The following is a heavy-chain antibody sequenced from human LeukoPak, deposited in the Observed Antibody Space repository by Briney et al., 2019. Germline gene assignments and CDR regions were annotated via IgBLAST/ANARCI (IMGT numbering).Heavy chain of an antibody. V-gene: IGHV1-18*04. J-gene: IGHJ4*02. CDR1: GYTFTGYY. CDR2: ISAYNGNT. CDR3: ARESLAAAIDY. Sequence: ASVKVSCKASGYTFTGYYMHWVRQAPGQGLEWMGWISAYNGNTNYAQKLQGRVTMTTDTSTSTAYMELRSLRSDDTAVYYCARESLAAAIDYWGQGTLVTVSS. D-gene: IGHD6-13*01.